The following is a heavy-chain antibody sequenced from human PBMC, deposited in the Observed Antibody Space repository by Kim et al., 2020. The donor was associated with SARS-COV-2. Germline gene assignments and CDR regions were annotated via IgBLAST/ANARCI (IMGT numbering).Heavy chain of an antibody. CDR3: AKETYCGGDCYLGPYYYYGMDV. CDR2: ISGSGGRT. J-gene: IGHJ6*02. D-gene: IGHD2-21*02. Sequence: GGSLRLSCAASGFTFSSYAMSWVRQAPGKGLEWVSAISGSGGRTYYADSVKGRFTISRDNSKNTLYLQMNSLRAEDTAVYYCAKETYCGGDCYLGPYYYYGMDVWDQGTTVTVSS. CDR1: GFTFSSYA. V-gene: IGHV3-23*01.